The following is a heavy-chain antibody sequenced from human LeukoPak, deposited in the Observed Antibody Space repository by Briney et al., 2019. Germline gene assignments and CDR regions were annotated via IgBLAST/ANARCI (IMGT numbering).Heavy chain of an antibody. CDR3: AKVRGLAAAFDY. J-gene: IGHJ4*02. Sequence: GGSLRLSCAASGFTFSSYGMHWVRQAPGKGLEWVAVISYDGSNKYYADSVKGRFTISRDNSKSTLYLQMNSLRAEDTAVYYCAKVRGLAAAFDYWGQGTLVTVSS. CDR2: ISYDGSNK. V-gene: IGHV3-30*18. CDR1: GFTFSSYG. D-gene: IGHD6-13*01.